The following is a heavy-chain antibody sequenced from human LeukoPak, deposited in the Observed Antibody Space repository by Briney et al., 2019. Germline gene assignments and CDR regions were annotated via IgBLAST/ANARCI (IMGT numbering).Heavy chain of an antibody. D-gene: IGHD1-1*01. V-gene: IGHV4-34*01. CDR2: IYHSGST. CDR1: GGSFSDYY. Sequence: SETLSLTCAVYGGSFSDYYWSWIRQPPGKGLEWIGEIYHSGSTNYNPSLKSRVTISVDKSKTQFSLKLSSVTAADTAVYYCARGGWNKFDYWGQGTLVTVSS. J-gene: IGHJ4*02. CDR3: ARGGWNKFDY.